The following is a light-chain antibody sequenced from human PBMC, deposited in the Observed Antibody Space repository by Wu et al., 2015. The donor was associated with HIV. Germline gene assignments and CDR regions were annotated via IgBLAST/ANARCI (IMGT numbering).Light chain of an antibody. Sequence: EIVLTQSPGTLSLSPGERATLSCRASQSVNSNYSTWYQQKPGQAPRLLIYGASSRATGIPDRFSGSGSGTDFTLTISRLEPEDFAVYYCQQYGSSFLTFGGGTKVGIK. CDR2: GAS. V-gene: IGKV3-20*01. J-gene: IGKJ4*01. CDR1: QSVNSNY. CDR3: QQYGSSFLT.